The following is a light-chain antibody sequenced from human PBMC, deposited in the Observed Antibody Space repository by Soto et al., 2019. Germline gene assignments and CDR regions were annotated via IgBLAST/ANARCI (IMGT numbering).Light chain of an antibody. CDR2: GAS. Sequence: IQLTQSPSSLSASVGDRVTITCRASQGISSFLAWYQQKPGRAPKLLIYGASTLQSGVPSRLSGSGSGKDFTLTISSLQPEDFATYYCQQLNSFPIAFGPGTKVEIQ. CDR1: QGISSF. J-gene: IGKJ3*01. V-gene: IGKV1-9*01. CDR3: QQLNSFPIA.